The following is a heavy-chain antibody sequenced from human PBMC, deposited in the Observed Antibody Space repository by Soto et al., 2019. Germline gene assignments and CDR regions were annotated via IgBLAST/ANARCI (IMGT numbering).Heavy chain of an antibody. CDR3: AGDSSGWYWFDP. J-gene: IGHJ5*02. CDR2: INHSGST. CDR1: CGSFSFYY. D-gene: IGHD6-19*01. Sequence: LXLTFAVYCGSFSFYYWSWISQPPGKGLEWIGEINHSGSTNYNPSLKSRVTISVDTSKNQFSLKLSSVTAADTAVYYCAGDSSGWYWFDPWGQGTLVTVS. V-gene: IGHV4-34*01.